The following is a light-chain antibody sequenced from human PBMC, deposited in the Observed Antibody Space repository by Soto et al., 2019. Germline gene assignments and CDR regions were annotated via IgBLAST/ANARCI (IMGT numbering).Light chain of an antibody. CDR3: APWDDSLNGPV. V-gene: IGLV1-44*01. CDR2: NNN. J-gene: IGLJ3*02. Sequence: QSVLTQPPSASGTPGQTVTISCSGSSSNIGGHAVNWYQQLPGAAPKLLIYNNNQRPSGVPDRFSGYKSGTSASLAISGLQSEDEADYYCAPWDDSLNGPVFGGGTQLTVL. CDR1: SSNIGGHA.